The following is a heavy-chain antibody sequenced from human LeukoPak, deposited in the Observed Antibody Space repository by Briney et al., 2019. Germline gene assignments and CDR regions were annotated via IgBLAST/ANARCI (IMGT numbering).Heavy chain of an antibody. Sequence: PSETLSLTCSVSGGSVDNSDYYWSWLRQPPGTELEWIGHIYHSGSTIYNPSLKSRVTTSVDMSKNQFSLRLTSGTAADTAVYYCARDQGGGSYRHAFDVWGQGKMVTVSS. D-gene: IGHD1-26*01. V-gene: IGHV4-61*08. CDR3: ARDQGGGSYRHAFDV. J-gene: IGHJ3*01. CDR2: IYHSGST. CDR1: GGSVDNSDYY.